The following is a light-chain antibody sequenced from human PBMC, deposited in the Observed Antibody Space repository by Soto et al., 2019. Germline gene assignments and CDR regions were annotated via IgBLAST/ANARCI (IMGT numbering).Light chain of an antibody. CDR3: QQYNSYPLT. V-gene: IGKV1-5*03. CDR1: QSISSW. J-gene: IGKJ4*01. Sequence: DIQMTQSPSTLSASVGDRVTITCRASQSISSWLVWYQQKPGKAPKLMIYKASSLESGVPSRFSGSGSWTEFTLTISSLQPDDFATYYCQQYNSYPLTFGGGTKVEIK. CDR2: KAS.